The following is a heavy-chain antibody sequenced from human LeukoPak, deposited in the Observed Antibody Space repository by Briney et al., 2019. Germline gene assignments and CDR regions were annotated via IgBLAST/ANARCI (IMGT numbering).Heavy chain of an antibody. CDR1: GGSISSSSYY. Sequence: PSETLSLTCTVSGGSISSSSYYWGWIRQPPGKGLEWIGSIYYSGSTYYNPSLKSRVTISVDTSKNQLSLKLSSVTAADTAVYYCASSRKFYGYGSGIFPVRWGQGTLVTVSS. J-gene: IGHJ4*02. CDR2: IYYSGST. V-gene: IGHV4-39*01. CDR3: ASSRKFYGYGSGIFPVR. D-gene: IGHD3-10*01.